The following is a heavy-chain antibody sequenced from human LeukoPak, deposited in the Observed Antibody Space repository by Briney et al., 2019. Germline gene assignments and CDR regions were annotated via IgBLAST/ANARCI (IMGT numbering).Heavy chain of an antibody. J-gene: IGHJ3*02. CDR3: ASDIVGATTSAFDI. D-gene: IGHD1-26*01. CDR2: ISSSSSYI. V-gene: IGHV3-21*01. Sequence: PGGSLRLSCAASGFTFSSYSMNWVRQAPGKGLEWVSSISSSSSYIYYADSVKGRFTISRDNAKNSLYLQMNSLRAEDTAVYYCASDIVGATTSAFDIWGQGTMVTVSS. CDR1: GFTFSSYS.